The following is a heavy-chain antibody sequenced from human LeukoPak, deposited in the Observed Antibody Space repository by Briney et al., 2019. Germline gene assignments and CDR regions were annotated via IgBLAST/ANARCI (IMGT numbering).Heavy chain of an antibody. CDR3: ARHMFYYDSSGYYEEGFFDY. Sequence: EPSETLSLTCTVSGGSISSSSYYWGWIRQPPGKGLEWIGSIYNSGSTYYNPSLKSRVTISVDTSKNQFSLKLSSVTAADTAVYYCARHMFYYDSSGYYEEGFFDYWGQGTLVTVSS. J-gene: IGHJ4*02. V-gene: IGHV4-39*01. CDR1: GGSISSSSYY. D-gene: IGHD3-22*01. CDR2: IYNSGST.